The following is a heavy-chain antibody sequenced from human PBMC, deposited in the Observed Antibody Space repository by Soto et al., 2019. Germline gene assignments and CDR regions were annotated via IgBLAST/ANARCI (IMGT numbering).Heavy chain of an antibody. CDR1: GGTFSTYS. V-gene: IGHV1-69*17. CDR3: ASSSGNNYGVGTNYYFDY. D-gene: IGHD1-26*01. J-gene: IGHJ4*02. Sequence: QVQLVQSGAEVKKPGSSVKVSCKTSGGTFSTYSIVWVRQAPGEGLEWMGGIIPIFGIANYAQKFQDRVTITADKSTNTAFMELSSLKSEDTAMYYCASSSGNNYGVGTNYYFDYWGQGTLVNVSS. CDR2: IIPIFGIA.